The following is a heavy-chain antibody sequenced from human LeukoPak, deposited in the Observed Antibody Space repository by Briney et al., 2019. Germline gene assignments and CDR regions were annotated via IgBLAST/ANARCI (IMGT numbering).Heavy chain of an antibody. CDR3: ARESDYYDSSGYYFDY. CDR2: IYYSGST. CDR1: GGSISSYY. D-gene: IGHD3-22*01. Sequence: PSETLSLTCTVSGGSISSYYWSWNRQPPGKGLEWIGYIYYSGSTNYNPSLKSRVTISVDTSKNQFSLKLSSVTAADTAVYYCARESDYYDSSGYYFDYWGQGTLVTVSS. J-gene: IGHJ4*02. V-gene: IGHV4-59*01.